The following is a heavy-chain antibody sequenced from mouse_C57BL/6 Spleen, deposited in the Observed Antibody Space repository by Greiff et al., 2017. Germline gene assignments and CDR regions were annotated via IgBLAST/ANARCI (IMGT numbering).Heavy chain of an antibody. J-gene: IGHJ1*03. CDR1: GYTFTSYG. V-gene: IGHV1-81*01. D-gene: IGHD2-12*01. CDR3: ARGLYSNDEGYFDV. CDR2: IYPRSGNT. Sequence: VQLQQSGAELARPGASVKLSCKASGYTFTSYGISWVKQRTGQGLEWIGEIYPRSGNTYYNEKFKGKATLTADKSSSTADMELRSLTSEDAAVYFCARGLYSNDEGYFDVWGTGTTVTVSS.